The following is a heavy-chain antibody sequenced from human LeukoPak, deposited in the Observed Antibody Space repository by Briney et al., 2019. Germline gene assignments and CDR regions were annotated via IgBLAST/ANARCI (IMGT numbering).Heavy chain of an antibody. CDR2: IYSDGST. Sequence: GGSLRLSCAASGFTVSRYYMSWVRQAPGKGLKWVSVIYSDGSTSYADSVRGRFTVSRDNSKNTLYLQMHTLRAEDTAVYYCTTDRGAAAGYCGQGTLVTVSS. V-gene: IGHV3-66*02. J-gene: IGHJ4*02. CDR1: GFTVSRYY. D-gene: IGHD6-13*01. CDR3: TTDRGAAAGY.